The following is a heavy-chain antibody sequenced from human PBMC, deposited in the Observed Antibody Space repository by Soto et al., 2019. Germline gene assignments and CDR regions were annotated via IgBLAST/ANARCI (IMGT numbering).Heavy chain of an antibody. Sequence: SQTLSLTCAISGGSVSSNSAAWNWIRQSPSRGLEWLGRTYYRSKWYNDYAVSVKSRITINPDTSKNQFSLQLNSVTPEDAAVYYCARSPGYSSGWYVAAFDIWGQGTMVTVSS. CDR2: TYYRSKWYN. D-gene: IGHD6-19*01. CDR1: GGSVSSNSAA. J-gene: IGHJ3*02. V-gene: IGHV6-1*01. CDR3: ARSPGYSSGWYVAAFDI.